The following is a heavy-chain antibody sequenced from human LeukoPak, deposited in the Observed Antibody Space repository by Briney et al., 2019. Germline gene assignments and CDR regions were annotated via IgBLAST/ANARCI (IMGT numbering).Heavy chain of an antibody. CDR2: ISGDGGST. J-gene: IGHJ4*02. CDR1: GFTFDDYA. D-gene: IGHD3-22*01. Sequence: GGSLRLSCAASGFTFDDYAMHWVHQAPGKGLEWVSLISGDGGSTYYADSVKGRFTISRDNSKNSLYLQMNSLRTEDTALYYCAKDFLSSYYYDSSGYYGWGQGTLVTVSS. CDR3: AKDFLSSYYYDSSGYYG. V-gene: IGHV3-43*02.